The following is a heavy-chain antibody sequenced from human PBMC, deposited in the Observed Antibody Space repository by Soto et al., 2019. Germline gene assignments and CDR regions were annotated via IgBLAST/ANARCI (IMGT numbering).Heavy chain of an antibody. Sequence: PSETLSLTCTVSGGSISSDYYHWTWIRQSPGKGLEWIGYIHHSGSILYNPSLKSRVTISVDTSKNQFSLHLSSVTAADMAVYFCAREDDGGDSLDVWGPGTTVTVSS. D-gene: IGHD2-21*02. CDR1: GGSISSDYYH. V-gene: IGHV4-30-4*08. CDR2: IHHSGSI. CDR3: AREDDGGDSLDV. J-gene: IGHJ6*02.